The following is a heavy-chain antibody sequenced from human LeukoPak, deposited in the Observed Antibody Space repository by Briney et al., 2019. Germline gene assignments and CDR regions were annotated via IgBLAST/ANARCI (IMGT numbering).Heavy chain of an antibody. D-gene: IGHD2-15*01. V-gene: IGHV3-66*01. Sequence: AGGSLRLSCAASGFALSSYAMSWVRQAPGKGLEWVSVIYSGGSTYYADSVKGRFTISRDNSKNTLYLQMNSLRAEDTAVYYCCYEGVVAHGYYMDVWGKGTTVTISS. CDR2: IYSGGST. CDR3: CYEGVVAHGYYMDV. CDR1: GFALSSYA. J-gene: IGHJ6*03.